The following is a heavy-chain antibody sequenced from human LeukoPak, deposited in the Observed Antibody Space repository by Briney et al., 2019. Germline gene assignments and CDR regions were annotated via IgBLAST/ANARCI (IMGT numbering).Heavy chain of an antibody. Sequence: GGSLRLSCAASGFTFSDYYMSWIRQAPGKGLEWVSYISSSGSTIYSADSVKGRFTISRDNAKNSLYLQMNSLRAEDTAVYCCARGYCSSTSCHHWNWFDPWGQGTLVTVSS. CDR1: GFTFSDYY. CDR2: ISSSGSTI. CDR3: ARGYCSSTSCHHWNWFDP. D-gene: IGHD2-2*01. V-gene: IGHV3-11*01. J-gene: IGHJ5*02.